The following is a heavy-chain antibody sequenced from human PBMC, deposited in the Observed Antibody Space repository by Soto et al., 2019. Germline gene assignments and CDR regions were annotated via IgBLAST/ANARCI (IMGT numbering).Heavy chain of an antibody. V-gene: IGHV4-34*01. CDR1: GASLSVNY. J-gene: IGHJ5*02. CDR2: INHSGNT. CDR3: ARGRDEFDA. Sequence: ESLSLTCAVYGASLSVNYGNWLRQPPGKGLEWIGEINHSGNTNNNPSPRSRVTISINTSKNQLSLNLRSVSAANTAVYYCARGRDEFDAWGQGTTVTVSS.